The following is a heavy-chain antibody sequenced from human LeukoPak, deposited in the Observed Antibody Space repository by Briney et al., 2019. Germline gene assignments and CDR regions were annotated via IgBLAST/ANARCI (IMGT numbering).Heavy chain of an antibody. V-gene: IGHV1-69*05. Sequence: ASVKVSCKASGGTFSSYAISWVRQAPGQGLEWMGRIIPIFGTANYAQKFQGRVTITTDESTSTAYMELSSLRSEDTVVYYCARASRYWYYMDVWGKGTTVTVSS. J-gene: IGHJ6*03. CDR2: IIPIFGTA. CDR3: ARASRYWYYMDV. CDR1: GGTFSSYA. D-gene: IGHD2-8*02.